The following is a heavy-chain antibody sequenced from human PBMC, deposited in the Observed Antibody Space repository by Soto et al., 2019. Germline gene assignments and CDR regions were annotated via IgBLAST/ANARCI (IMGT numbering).Heavy chain of an antibody. D-gene: IGHD6-13*01. Sequence: QVQLVQSGAEVKKPGASVKVSCKASGYTFTSYGISWVRQAPGQGLEWMGWISAYNGKTNYAQKLKGRVTTTTDASTSTAYMELRGLRADDTAVYYCATVIAAAADCDYWGQGTLVTVSS. CDR2: ISAYNGKT. V-gene: IGHV1-18*01. CDR1: GYTFTSYG. J-gene: IGHJ4*02. CDR3: ATVIAAAADCDY.